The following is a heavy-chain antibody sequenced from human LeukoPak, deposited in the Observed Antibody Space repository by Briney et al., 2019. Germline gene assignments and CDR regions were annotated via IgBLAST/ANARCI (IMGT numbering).Heavy chain of an antibody. V-gene: IGHV4-61*01. CDR2: IYYSGST. CDR3: ARVSYSGYDFDY. J-gene: IGHJ4*02. CDR1: GGSVSSGSYY. Sequence: PSETLSLTCTVSGGSVSSGSYYWSWIRQPPGKGREWIGYIYYSGSTNYNPSLKSRVTISVDTSKNQFSLKLSSVTAADTAVYYCARVSYSGYDFDYWGQGTLVTVSS. D-gene: IGHD5-12*01.